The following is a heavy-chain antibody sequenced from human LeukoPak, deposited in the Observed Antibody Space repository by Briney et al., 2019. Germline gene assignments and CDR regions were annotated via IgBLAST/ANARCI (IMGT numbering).Heavy chain of an antibody. Sequence: GGSLRLSCAASGFTFRSYTMTWVRQAPGKGLECVSCISRSSSYIYYADSVKGRFTISRDDAKNSLYLQMNSLRAEDTAVYYCAREVGGGASGQWGQGTLVTVSS. CDR1: GFTFRSYT. J-gene: IGHJ4*02. D-gene: IGHD3-16*01. CDR2: ISRSSSYI. CDR3: AREVGGGASGQ. V-gene: IGHV3-21*01.